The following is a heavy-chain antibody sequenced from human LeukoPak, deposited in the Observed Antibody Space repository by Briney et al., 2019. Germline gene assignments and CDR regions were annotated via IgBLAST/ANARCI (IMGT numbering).Heavy chain of an antibody. V-gene: IGHV3-30*03. D-gene: IGHD3-3*01. CDR3: ARDRAWNYFDS. J-gene: IGHJ4*02. CDR1: EFTFYKHG. CDR2: ISSDGNRK. Sequence: GGSLRLSCTPFEFTFYKHGMHWVRQAPGKGPEWVAIISSDGNRKYYAHSVEGRFTISRDNSKNTLYLQMDSPRVDDTAVYYCARDRAWNYFDSWGQGTLVTVSS.